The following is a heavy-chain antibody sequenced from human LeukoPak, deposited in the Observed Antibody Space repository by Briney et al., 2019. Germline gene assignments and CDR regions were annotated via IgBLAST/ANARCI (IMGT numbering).Heavy chain of an antibody. V-gene: IGHV1-69*04. CDR3: ARDQGLTAPPPYGLDV. J-gene: IGHJ6*02. D-gene: IGHD4/OR15-4a*01. Sequence: SVKVSCKTSGGTFSSSAITWVRQAPGQGLEWMGRIIPVLNITSYAQKFKGRVTITADTSTSTVYMELSRLRSEETAVYYCARDQGLTAPPPYGLDVWGQGTTVIVSS. CDR2: IIPVLNIT. CDR1: GGTFSSSA.